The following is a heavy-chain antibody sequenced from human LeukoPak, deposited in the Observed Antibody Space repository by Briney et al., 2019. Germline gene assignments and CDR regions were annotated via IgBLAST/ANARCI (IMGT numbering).Heavy chain of an antibody. V-gene: IGHV5-51*01. CDR1: GYSFTSYW. J-gene: IGHJ4*02. D-gene: IGHD5-24*01. CDR2: IFPGDSDT. CDR3: ARTYGYNNPNIDY. Sequence: GESLKISCKGSGYSFTSYWIAWVRQMPGKGLEWMGIIFPGDSDTTYSPSLQGQVTISVDTSISTAYLQWSSLKASDTAMYYCARTYGYNNPNIDYWGQGTLVTVSS.